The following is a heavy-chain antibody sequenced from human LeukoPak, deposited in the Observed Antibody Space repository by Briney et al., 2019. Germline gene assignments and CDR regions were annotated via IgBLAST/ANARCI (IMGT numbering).Heavy chain of an antibody. CDR3: ARRSEFDNTHYHYFDY. CDR2: IDHSGST. J-gene: IGHJ4*02. D-gene: IGHD2-15*01. V-gene: IGHV4-39*01. CDR1: GGSIDSRSYY. Sequence: SETLSLACTVSGGSIDSRSYYWDWIRQAPGKGLEWFGTIDHSGSTEYNPSLKSRVAIFVDTSKNQFSLILHSVAAADTAVYYCARRSEFDNTHYHYFDYWGQGALVTVSS.